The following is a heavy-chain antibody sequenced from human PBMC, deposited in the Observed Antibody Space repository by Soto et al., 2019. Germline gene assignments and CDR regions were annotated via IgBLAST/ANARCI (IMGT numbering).Heavy chain of an antibody. CDR2: ISGSGGST. CDR1: GFTFSSFA. V-gene: IGHV3-23*01. D-gene: IGHD3-10*01. CDR3: TRESSPGKGSPPDF. Sequence: EMQLLESGGGLVQPGGSLRLSCAASGFTFSSFAMSWVRQAPGKGLDWVSAISGSGGSTYSADSVKGRFTISRDNSKNTLYLQMSGLRAEDRAAYYCTRESSPGKGSPPDFWAQGSLVPVAS. J-gene: IGHJ4*02.